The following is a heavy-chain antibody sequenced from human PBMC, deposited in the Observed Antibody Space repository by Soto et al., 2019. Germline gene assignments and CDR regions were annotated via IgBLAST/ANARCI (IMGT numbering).Heavy chain of an antibody. J-gene: IGHJ3*02. Sequence: EMQLLESGGGLVQPGGSLRLSCVASGFPFRSYAMSWARQTQGTGLEWVLGISGSGSRSYYADSVKGRFTISRDNANNILSLQMQVLTVEDTAVYFCAKGGYYSLFDIWGQGTMVTVAA. V-gene: IGHV3-23*01. CDR2: ISGSGSRS. D-gene: IGHD3-16*01. CDR3: AKGGYYSLFDI. CDR1: GFPFRSYA.